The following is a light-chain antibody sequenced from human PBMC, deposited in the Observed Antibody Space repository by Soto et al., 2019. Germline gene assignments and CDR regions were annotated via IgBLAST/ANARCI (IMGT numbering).Light chain of an antibody. Sequence: QSALTQPRSVSGSPGQSVTISCTGTSSDVGGYNYVSWYQQHPGKAPKLMTYDVSKRPSGVPDRFSGSKSGNTASLTISGLQAEDEADYYCCSYAGSYTFAYVFGTGTKVTVL. V-gene: IGLV2-11*01. CDR3: CSYAGSYTFAYV. CDR1: SSDVGGYNY. J-gene: IGLJ1*01. CDR2: DVS.